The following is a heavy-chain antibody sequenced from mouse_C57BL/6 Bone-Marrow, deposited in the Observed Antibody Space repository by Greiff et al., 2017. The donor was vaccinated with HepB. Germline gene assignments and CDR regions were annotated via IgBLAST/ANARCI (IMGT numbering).Heavy chain of an antibody. CDR1: GFTFSSYG. Sequence: EVMLVESGGDLVKPGGSLKLSCAASGFTFSSYGMSWVRQTPDKRLEWVATISSGGSYTYYPDSVKGRFTISRDNAKNTLYLQMSSLKSEDTAMYYCARQDWGFAYWGQGTLVTVSA. CDR2: ISSGGSYT. CDR3: ARQDWGFAY. V-gene: IGHV5-6*01. D-gene: IGHD4-1*01. J-gene: IGHJ3*01.